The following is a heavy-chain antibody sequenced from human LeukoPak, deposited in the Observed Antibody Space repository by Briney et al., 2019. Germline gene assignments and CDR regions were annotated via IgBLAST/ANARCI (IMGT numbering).Heavy chain of an antibody. D-gene: IGHD6-13*01. J-gene: IGHJ4*02. Sequence: ASETLSLTCTVSGGSISSYYWSWIRQPPGKGLEWVGYIYYSGSTNYNPSLQIRVTISVDTSKNQFSLKLSSVTAADTAVYYCARVMYSTIDYWGQGTLVTVSS. CDR3: ARVMYSTIDY. CDR1: GGSISSYY. CDR2: IYYSGST. V-gene: IGHV4-59*01.